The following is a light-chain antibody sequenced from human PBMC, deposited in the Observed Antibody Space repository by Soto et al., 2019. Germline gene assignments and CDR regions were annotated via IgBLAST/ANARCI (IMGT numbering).Light chain of an antibody. J-gene: IGLJ1*01. Sequence: QSVLTQPPSLSGAPGQRVTISCTGSSSNIGAGYDVHWYQQLPGTAPKLLIYGNSNRPSGVPDRFSGSKSGTSASLAITGLQAEDEADDYCQSYDSSMSVNYVFGTGTKVTVL. CDR1: SSNIGAGYD. CDR2: GNS. V-gene: IGLV1-40*01. CDR3: QSYDSSMSVNYV.